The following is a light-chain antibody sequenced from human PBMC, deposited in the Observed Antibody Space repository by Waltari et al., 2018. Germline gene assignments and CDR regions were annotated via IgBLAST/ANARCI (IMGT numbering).Light chain of an antibody. CDR2: WAS. Sequence: DIVMTQSPDSLAVSLGERATLNCKYSPSVLYSSNNKNYLAWYQQKPGQPPKLLIYWASTRESGVPDRFSGSGSGTDFTLTISSLQAEDVAVYYCQQYYSTPWTFGQGTKVEIK. V-gene: IGKV4-1*01. CDR3: QQYYSTPWT. CDR1: PSVLYSSNNKNY. J-gene: IGKJ1*01.